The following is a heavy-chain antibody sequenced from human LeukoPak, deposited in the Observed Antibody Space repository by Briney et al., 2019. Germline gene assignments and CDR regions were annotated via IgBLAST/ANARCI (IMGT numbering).Heavy chain of an antibody. D-gene: IGHD3-22*01. CDR2: ITDSGGDT. V-gene: IGHV3-23*01. J-gene: IGHJ3*02. CDR3: AEEAMVVVVPTPGDAFDI. CDR1: GFPFSRNA. Sequence: GGSLRLSCEASGFPFSRNAMSWVRQAPGKGPEWVSAITDSGGDTYYADSVKGRFTISRDNSKNTLYLRMNSLRVEDTAVYYCAEEAMVVVVPTPGDAFDIWGQGTLVTVSS.